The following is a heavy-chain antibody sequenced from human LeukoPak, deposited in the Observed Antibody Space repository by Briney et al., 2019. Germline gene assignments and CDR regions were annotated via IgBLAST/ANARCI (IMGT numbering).Heavy chain of an antibody. CDR1: GFTFDDYA. D-gene: IGHD1-26*01. V-gene: IGHV3-9*01. J-gene: IGHJ4*02. CDR2: ISWNSGSI. Sequence: PGRSLRLSCAASGFTFDDYAMHWVRQAPGKGLEWVSGISWNSGSIGYADSVKGRFTISRDNAKNSLYLQMNSLRAEDTAVYYCARTPWSGSYYDYWGQGTLVTVSS. CDR3: ARTPWSGSYYDY.